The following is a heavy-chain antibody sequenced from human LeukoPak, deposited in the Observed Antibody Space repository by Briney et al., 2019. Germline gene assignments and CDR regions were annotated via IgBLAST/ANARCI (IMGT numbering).Heavy chain of an antibody. Sequence: ASVKVSCKASGYTFTSYDINWVRQATGQGLEWMGWMNPNSGNTGYAQKFQGRVTMTRNTSISTAYMELSSLRSEDTAVYYRASRIAARPEGDYWGQGTLVTVSS. CDR2: MNPNSGNT. J-gene: IGHJ4*02. D-gene: IGHD6-6*01. V-gene: IGHV1-8*01. CDR3: ASRIAARPEGDY. CDR1: GYTFTSYD.